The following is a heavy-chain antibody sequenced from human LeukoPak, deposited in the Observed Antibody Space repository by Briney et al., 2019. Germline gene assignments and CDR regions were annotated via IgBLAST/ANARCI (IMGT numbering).Heavy chain of an antibody. CDR2: ISGSGGST. V-gene: IGHV3-23*01. D-gene: IGHD3-10*01. CDR3: AKGGPTLLWFGELSVQAFDI. CDR1: GFTFSSHA. Sequence: GGSLRLSCAASGFTFSSHAMSWVRQAPGKGLEWVLDISGSGGSTYYADSLKGRFTISRDNSKDTLYLQMNSLRAEDTAVYYCAKGGPTLLWFGELSVQAFDIWGQGTMVTVSS. J-gene: IGHJ3*02.